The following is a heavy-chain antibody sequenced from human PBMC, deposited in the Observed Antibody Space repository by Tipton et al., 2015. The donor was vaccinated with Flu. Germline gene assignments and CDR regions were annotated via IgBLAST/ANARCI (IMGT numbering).Heavy chain of an antibody. Sequence: TLSLTCIVSGYSISSDYYWGWIRQPPGKGLEWIGNVFHTGSSYYNPSLKSRVTISVDTSKNQFSLNMKSVTAADMAVYYCARGGTIRWGNGYFDYWGQGTLVTVSS. D-gene: IGHD3-16*01. CDR2: VFHTGSS. CDR3: ARGGTIRWGNGYFDY. V-gene: IGHV4-38-2*02. CDR1: GYSISSDYY. J-gene: IGHJ4*02.